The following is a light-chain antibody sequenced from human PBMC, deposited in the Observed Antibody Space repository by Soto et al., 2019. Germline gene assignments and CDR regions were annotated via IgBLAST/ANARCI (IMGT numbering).Light chain of an antibody. CDR2: EAS. V-gene: IGKV1-5*03. Sequence: DIQMTQSPSTLSASVGDRVTITCRASQSIRAWLAWYQQKPGKAPKFLIYEASSLERGVPSRFSGSGSGTEFTLTISSLQADDFATYYCQQFNDYSWTFGQGTKVEIK. J-gene: IGKJ1*01. CDR3: QQFNDYSWT. CDR1: QSIRAW.